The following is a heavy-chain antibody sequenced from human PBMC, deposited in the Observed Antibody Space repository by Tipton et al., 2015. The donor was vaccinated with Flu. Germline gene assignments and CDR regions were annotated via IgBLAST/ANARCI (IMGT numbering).Heavy chain of an antibody. D-gene: IGHD3-22*01. Sequence: SLRLSCAASGFTFSSYWISWVRQAPGKGLEWVANIKQDGSEKYYVDSVKGRFTISRDNAKNSLYLQMNSLRAEDTAVYYCARDPDSSGYYYWGQGTLVTVSS. CDR2: IKQDGSEK. V-gene: IGHV3-7*01. J-gene: IGHJ4*02. CDR3: ARDPDSSGYYY. CDR1: GFTFSSYW.